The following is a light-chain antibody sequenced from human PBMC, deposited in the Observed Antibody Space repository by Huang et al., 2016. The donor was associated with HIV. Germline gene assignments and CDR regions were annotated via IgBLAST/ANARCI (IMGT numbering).Light chain of an antibody. CDR1: QNIGDW. CDR2: RAS. J-gene: IGKJ4*01. CDR3: QQYNSYSIT. Sequence: DIQMTQSPSTLSGFVGDRVTITCRASQNIGDWLAWYQQKPGNAPNLLIYRASTLHSGVPSKFSGHGSETEFTLTISRLQPDDFATYYCQQYNSYSITCGGGTKVDLK. V-gene: IGKV1-5*03.